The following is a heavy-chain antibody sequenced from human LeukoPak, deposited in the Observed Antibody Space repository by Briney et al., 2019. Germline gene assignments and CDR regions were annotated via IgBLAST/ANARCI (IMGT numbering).Heavy chain of an antibody. CDR3: ARAQPGFDN. V-gene: IGHV3-21*01. CDR2: IGSTSTFI. D-gene: IGHD2-2*01. CDR1: GFALTRYT. Sequence: EGFLRLSCAASGFALTRYTMTWVRQSPGKGLEWVSSIGSTSTFIHYADSLKGRFTISRDNAKNSLFLQMNSLRAEDTAVYYCARAQPGFDNWGQGTLVTVSS. J-gene: IGHJ4*02.